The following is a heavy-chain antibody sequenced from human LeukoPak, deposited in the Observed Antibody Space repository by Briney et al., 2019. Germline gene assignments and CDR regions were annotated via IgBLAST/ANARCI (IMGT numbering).Heavy chain of an antibody. CDR2: ISAYNGNT. CDR3: ARVIFGDYYYDSSGYPDY. CDR1: GYTFTSYG. D-gene: IGHD3-22*01. J-gene: IGHJ4*02. Sequence: ASVKVSCKASGYTFTSYGISWVRQATGQGLEWMGWISAYNGNTNYAQKLQGRVTMTTDTSTSTAYMELRSLRSDDTAVYYCARVIFGDYYYDSSGYPDYWGQGTLVTVSS. V-gene: IGHV1-18*01.